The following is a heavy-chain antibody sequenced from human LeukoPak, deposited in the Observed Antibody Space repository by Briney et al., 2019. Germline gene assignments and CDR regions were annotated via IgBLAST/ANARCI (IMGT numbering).Heavy chain of an antibody. V-gene: IGHV3-7*01. CDR3: ARENSGIAATDIIDY. Sequence: GGSLRLSCVTSEITFSNYWMTWVRQAPGRGLEWVANIKEDGSELFYMDSVKGRFTISRDNAKNSLFLQMNSLRVEDTAIYYCARENSGIAATDIIDYWGQGTLVTVSS. J-gene: IGHJ4*02. CDR1: EITFSNYW. CDR2: IKEDGSEL. D-gene: IGHD6-13*01.